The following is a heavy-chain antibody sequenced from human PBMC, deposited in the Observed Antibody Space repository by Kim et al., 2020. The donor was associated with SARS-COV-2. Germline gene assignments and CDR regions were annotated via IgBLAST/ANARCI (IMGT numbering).Heavy chain of an antibody. J-gene: IGHJ4*02. D-gene: IGHD3-10*01. Sequence: SVKVRFTISRDNSKNTLYLQMNSLRAEDTAVYYCAKDLAPMVRGDTIYDYWGQGTLVTVSS. CDR3: AKDLAPMVRGDTIYDY. V-gene: IGHV3-23*01.